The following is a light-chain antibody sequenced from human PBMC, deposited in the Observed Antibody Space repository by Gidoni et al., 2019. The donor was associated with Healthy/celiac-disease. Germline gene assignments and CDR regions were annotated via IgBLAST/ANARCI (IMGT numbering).Light chain of an antibody. CDR3: AAWDDSLNGPV. CDR1: SSKIGSNT. V-gene: IGLV1-44*01. Sequence: QSVLTQPPSASGTHGQRVTLSCSGSSSKIGSNTVNWYQQLPGTAPKLLIYSNNQRPSGVPDRFSGSKSCTSASLAISGLQSEDEADYYCAAWDDSLNGPVFGGGTKLTVL. CDR2: SNN. J-gene: IGLJ2*01.